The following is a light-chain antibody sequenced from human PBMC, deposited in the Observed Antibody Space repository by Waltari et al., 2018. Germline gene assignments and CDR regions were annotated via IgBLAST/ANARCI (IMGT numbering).Light chain of an antibody. CDR1: QGGLYSSNNKNY. CDR2: WAS. CDR3: QQYYSTPQT. V-gene: IGKV4-1*01. Sequence: DIVMTQSPDSLAVSLGERATINCKSSQGGLYSSNNKNYVAWYQQKPGQPPKLLIYWASTRESGVPDRFSGSGSGTDFTLTISSLQAEDVAVYYCQQYYSTPQTFGQGTKLEIK. J-gene: IGKJ2*01.